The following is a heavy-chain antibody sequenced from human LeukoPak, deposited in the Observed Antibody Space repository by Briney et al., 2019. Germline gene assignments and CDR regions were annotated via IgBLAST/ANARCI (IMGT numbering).Heavy chain of an antibody. CDR2: INQDGSEK. J-gene: IGHJ4*02. D-gene: IGHD3-10*02. Sequence: PGGSLRLSCAVSGFTFSNYWMSWVRQAPGKGLEWVANINQDGSEKYCVDSVKGRFTISRDNAKNSLYLQMNSLRAEDTALYYCARDRAHYCVLDYWGQGTLVTVSS. CDR3: ARDRAHYCVLDY. CDR1: GFTFSNYW. V-gene: IGHV3-7*05.